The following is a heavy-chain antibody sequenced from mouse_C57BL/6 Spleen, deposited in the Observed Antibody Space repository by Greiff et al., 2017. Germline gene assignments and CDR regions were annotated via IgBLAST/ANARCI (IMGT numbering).Heavy chain of an antibody. CDR1: EYAFTSHD. CDR3: ARHNSNYGWFDD. V-gene: IGHV5-2*01. Sequence: EVHLLESGAGLVQPGESLKLSCESNEYAFTSHDMSWVRKTPEKRLELVAAINSDGGSTYYPDNMERRFIISRDNTKKSLYLQLRSLTSEDTALYYCARHNSNYGWFDDWGQGTMVTVSA. J-gene: IGHJ3*01. D-gene: IGHD2-5*01. CDR2: INSDGGST.